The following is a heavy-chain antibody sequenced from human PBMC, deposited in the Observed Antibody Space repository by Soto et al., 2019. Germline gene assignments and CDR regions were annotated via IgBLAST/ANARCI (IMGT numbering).Heavy chain of an antibody. CDR1: GYTFTSYA. J-gene: IGHJ4*02. CDR2: INAGNGNT. Sequence: GASVKVSCKASGYTFTSYAMHWVRQAPGQRREWMGWINAGNGNTKYSQKFQGRVTITRDTSASTAYMELSSLRSEDTAVYYCARDNSLQLWLADSSGYPDYWGQGXLVTVYS. D-gene: IGHD3-22*01. V-gene: IGHV1-3*01. CDR3: ARDNSLQLWLADSSGYPDY.